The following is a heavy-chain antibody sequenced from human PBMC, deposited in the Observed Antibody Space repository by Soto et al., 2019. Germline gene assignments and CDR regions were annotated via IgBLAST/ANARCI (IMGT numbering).Heavy chain of an antibody. V-gene: IGHV1-46*01. D-gene: IGHD1-26*01. Sequence: GASVKVSCKASGYTFTSYYMHWVRQAPGQGLEWMGIINPSGGSTSYAQKLQGRVTMTRDTSTSTVYMELSSLRSEDTAVYYCARAPGATTLDENFDYWGQGTLVTVSS. J-gene: IGHJ4*02. CDR1: GYTFTSYY. CDR3: ARAPGATTLDENFDY. CDR2: INPSGGST.